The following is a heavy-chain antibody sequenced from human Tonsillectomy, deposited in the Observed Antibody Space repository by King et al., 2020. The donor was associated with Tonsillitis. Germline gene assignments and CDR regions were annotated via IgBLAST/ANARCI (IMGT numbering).Heavy chain of an antibody. CDR1: GFTLSSYW. V-gene: IGHV3-74*01. D-gene: IGHD6-19*01. CDR2: INSDGSST. J-gene: IGHJ4*02. Sequence: VQLVQSGGGLVQPGGSLRLSCAVSGFTLSSYWMHWVRQAPGKGLVWVSRINSDGSSTSYADSVKGRFTISRDNAKNTLYLQMNSLRGEDTAVYYCAREGSGGQWAPLDYWGQGTLVTVSA. CDR3: AREGSGGQWAPLDY.